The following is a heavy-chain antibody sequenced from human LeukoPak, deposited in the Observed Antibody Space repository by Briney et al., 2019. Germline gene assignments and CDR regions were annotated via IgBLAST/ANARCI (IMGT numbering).Heavy chain of an antibody. V-gene: IGHV3-21*01. CDR3: ARAPIPYGILTGSLSARYGMDV. CDR1: GFTFSSYS. J-gene: IGHJ6*04. CDR2: ISSSSSYI. Sequence: GGSLRLSCAASGFTFSSYSMNWVRQAPGKGLEWVSSISSSSSYIYYADSVKGRFTISRDNAKNSLYLQMNSLRAEDTAVYYCARAPIPYGILTGSLSARYGMDVWGKGTTVTVSS. D-gene: IGHD3-9*01.